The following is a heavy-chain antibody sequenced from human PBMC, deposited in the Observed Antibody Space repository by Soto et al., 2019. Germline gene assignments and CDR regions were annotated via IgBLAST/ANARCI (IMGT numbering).Heavy chain of an antibody. CDR2: INPKTGGT. V-gene: IGHV1-2*02. J-gene: IGHJ4*02. CDR1: GYTFTAYY. CDR3: ARDVVGSDYFDS. Sequence: ASVKVSCKTSGYTFTAYYIHWVRQAPGQGLEWMGWINPKTGGTNYVQKFQGRVTMTRDTSITTAYMELSRLRSDDTAVYYCARDVVGSDYFDSWGQGTLVTVSS. D-gene: IGHD1-26*01.